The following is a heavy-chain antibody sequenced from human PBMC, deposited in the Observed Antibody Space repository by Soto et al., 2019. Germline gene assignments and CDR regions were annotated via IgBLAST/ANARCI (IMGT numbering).Heavy chain of an antibody. D-gene: IGHD3-22*01. CDR2: ISAYNGNT. J-gene: IGHJ5*02. V-gene: IGHV1-18*01. CDR1: GYTFTSYV. Sequence: ASVKVSCKASGYTFTSYVISWVRQAPGQGLEWMGWISAYNGNTNYAQKLQGRVTMTTDTSTSTAYMELRSLRSDDTAVYYWSRVKGSGYHNWFDPCGQGILFRVCS. CDR3: SRVKGSGYHNWFDP.